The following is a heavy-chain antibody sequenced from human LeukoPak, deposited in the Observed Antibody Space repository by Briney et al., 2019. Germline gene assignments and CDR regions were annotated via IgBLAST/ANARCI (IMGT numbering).Heavy chain of an antibody. CDR3: ARAVRGDYFDY. D-gene: IGHD3-10*01. J-gene: IGHJ4*02. CDR2: IYTSGST. V-gene: IGHV4-61*02. Sequence: SETLSLTCTVSGGSIISGSYYWSWIRQPAGKGLEWIGRIYTSGSTNYNPSLKSRVTISVDTSKNQFSLKLSSVTAADTAVYYCARAVRGDYFDYWGQGTLVTVSS. CDR1: GGSIISGSYY.